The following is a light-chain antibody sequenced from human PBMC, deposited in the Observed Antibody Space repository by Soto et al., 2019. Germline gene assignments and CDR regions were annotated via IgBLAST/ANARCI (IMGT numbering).Light chain of an antibody. CDR1: QGISDW. V-gene: IGKV1D-16*01. CDR2: PAS. J-gene: IGKJ1*01. CDR3: QQYNTYPWT. Sequence: DIQMTQSPSSWSSYLGNTVTLTLWASQGISDWIAWYQQMPGKAPKLLISPASSLQSGVPSRFSGGGSGTEFTLTISSLQPDDFATYCCQQYNTYPWTFGQGTKVDI.